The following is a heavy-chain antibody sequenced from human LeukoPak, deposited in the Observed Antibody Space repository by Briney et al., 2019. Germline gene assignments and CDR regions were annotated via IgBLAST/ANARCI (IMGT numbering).Heavy chain of an antibody. D-gene: IGHD2-21*01. CDR1: GYSISSGYY. CDR3: ASMWNYSDY. CDR2: IYHSGST. Sequence: SETLSLTCTVSGYSISSGYYWGWIRQPPGKGVDWIGSIYHSGSTYYNPSLKSRVTISVDTSKNQFSLKLSSVTAADTAVYYCASMWNYSDYWGQGTLVTVSS. V-gene: IGHV4-38-2*02. J-gene: IGHJ4*02.